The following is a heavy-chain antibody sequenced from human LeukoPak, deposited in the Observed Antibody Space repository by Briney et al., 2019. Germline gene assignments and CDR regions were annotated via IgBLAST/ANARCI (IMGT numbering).Heavy chain of an antibody. CDR1: GGSISSSSYY. CDR2: IYYSGST. D-gene: IGHD2-2*01. J-gene: IGHJ4*02. Sequence: SETLSLTCTVSGGSISSSSYYWGWIRQPPGKGLEWIGIIYYSGSTYYNPSLKSRVTISVDTSKNQFSLKLSSVTAADTAVYYCAKGYCSSITCYDDRGAFDYWGQGTLVTVSS. CDR3: AKGYCSSITCYDDRGAFDY. V-gene: IGHV4-39*01.